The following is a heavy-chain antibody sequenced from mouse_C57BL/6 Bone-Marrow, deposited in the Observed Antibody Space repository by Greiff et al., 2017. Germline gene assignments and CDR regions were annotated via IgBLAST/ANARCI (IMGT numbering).Heavy chain of an antibody. Sequence: EVQLQQSGAELVRPGASVKLSCTASGFNIKDDYMHWVKQRPEQGLEWIGWIDPENGDTEYASKFQGKATITADTSSNKAYLQLSSLTAEDTAVYCCTTGGEGEFAYWGQGTLVTVSA. CDR3: TTGGEGEFAY. J-gene: IGHJ3*01. V-gene: IGHV14-4*01. CDR1: GFNIKDDY. CDR2: IDPENGDT.